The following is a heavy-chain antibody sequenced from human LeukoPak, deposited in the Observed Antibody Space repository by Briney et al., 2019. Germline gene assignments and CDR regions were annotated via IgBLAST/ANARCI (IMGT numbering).Heavy chain of an antibody. D-gene: IGHD3-22*01. Sequence: GGSLRLSCAASGFTLSTYAMTWVRQAPGKGLEWVSSICGGSGTTYYADSVKGRFTISRDNSQDILYLQMNSLRADDTAVYYCGKGVYYDSSGYRYYYYYMDVWGKGTTVTVSS. CDR3: GKGVYYDSSGYRYYYYYMDV. V-gene: IGHV3-23*01. CDR1: GFTLSTYA. J-gene: IGHJ6*03. CDR2: ICGGSGTT.